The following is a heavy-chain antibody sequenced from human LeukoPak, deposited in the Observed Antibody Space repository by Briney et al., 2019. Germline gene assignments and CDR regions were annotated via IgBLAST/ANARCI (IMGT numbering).Heavy chain of an antibody. D-gene: IGHD6-6*01. CDR3: ARHNVAARAPYDY. J-gene: IGHJ4*02. CDR2: IWYDGSNK. CDR1: GFTFSSYG. V-gene: IGHV3-33*08. Sequence: GGSLRLSCAASGFTFSSYGMHWVRQAPGKGLEWVAVIWYDGSNKYYADSVKGRFTISRDNSKNTLYLQMNSLRAEDTAVYYCARHNVAARAPYDYWGQGTLVTVSS.